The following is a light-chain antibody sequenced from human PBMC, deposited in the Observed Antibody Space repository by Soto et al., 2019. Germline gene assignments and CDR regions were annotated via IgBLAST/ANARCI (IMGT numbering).Light chain of an antibody. V-gene: IGKV3-15*01. CDR1: QSVSSN. J-gene: IGKJ2*01. CDR3: QHYNHSPYT. Sequence: EIVMTQSPATLSVSPGERATLSCRASQSVSSNLAWYQQKPGQAPRLLIYGASTRATGIPARFSGSGSGTELPLTISSLQSEDFAVSYCQHYNHSPYTFGQGTTRAIK. CDR2: GAS.